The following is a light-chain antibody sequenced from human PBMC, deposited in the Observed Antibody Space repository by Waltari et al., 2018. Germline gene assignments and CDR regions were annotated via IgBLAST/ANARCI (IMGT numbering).Light chain of an antibody. Sequence: QLVLTQSPSASASLGASVKLTCTLSSAHTTNIIAWPQHKPEKGPRYLMKVNSDGSHNKGVEIPDRFSGSSSGAERYLTISSLQSEDEADYYCQTGGHGTWVFGGGTRLTVL. CDR3: QTGGHGTWV. CDR2: VNSDGSH. CDR1: SAHTTNI. J-gene: IGLJ3*02. V-gene: IGLV4-69*01.